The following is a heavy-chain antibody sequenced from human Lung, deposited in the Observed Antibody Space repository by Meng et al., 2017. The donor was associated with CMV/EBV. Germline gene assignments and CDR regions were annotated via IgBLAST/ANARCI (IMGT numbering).Heavy chain of an antibody. V-gene: IGHV4-34*01. D-gene: IGHD3-16*01. CDR3: AGGQGAF. Sequence: GPLRLSCAVYGGSFSGYYRSWIRQPPGKGLEWIGEIKHSGSTNYNPSLESRVTISGDTSKNQFSLKLSSVTAADTAVYYCAGGQGAFWGQGKLVNVSS. J-gene: IGHJ4*02. CDR2: IKHSGST. CDR1: GGSFSGYY.